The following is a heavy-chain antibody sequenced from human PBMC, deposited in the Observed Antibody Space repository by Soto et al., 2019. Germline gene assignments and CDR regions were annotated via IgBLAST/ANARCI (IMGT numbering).Heavy chain of an antibody. CDR3: ARKDKSGYFNWFDP. Sequence: GYKFTSSWIAWVRQKPGKGLEWMGIIFPSDSDTRYSPSFQGQVTISADRSTSTVFLQWASLKASDTAVYFCARKDKSGYFNWFDPWGQGTLVTVSS. CDR1: GYKFTSSW. J-gene: IGHJ5*02. V-gene: IGHV5-51*01. CDR2: IFPSDSDT. D-gene: IGHD3-22*01.